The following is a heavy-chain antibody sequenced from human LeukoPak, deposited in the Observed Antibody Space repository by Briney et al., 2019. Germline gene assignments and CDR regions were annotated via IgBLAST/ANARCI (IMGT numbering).Heavy chain of an antibody. D-gene: IGHD3-16*01. Sequence: ASVKVSCTASGYTFTSYGINWVRQATGQGLEWMGWMNPNSGNTGYAQKFQGRVTTTRNTSISTAYMELSSLRSEDTAVYYCARVKGRYGGHNWFDPWGQGTLVTVSS. V-gene: IGHV1-8*01. CDR1: GYTFTSYG. CDR2: MNPNSGNT. CDR3: ARVKGRYGGHNWFDP. J-gene: IGHJ5*02.